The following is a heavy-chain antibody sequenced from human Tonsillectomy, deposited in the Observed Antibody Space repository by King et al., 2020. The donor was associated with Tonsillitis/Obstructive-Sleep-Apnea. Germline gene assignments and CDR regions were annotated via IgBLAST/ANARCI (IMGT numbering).Heavy chain of an antibody. CDR1: GGPFRRSA. CDR3: ARDRYSGSYILDY. CDR2: LLPLLGLA. V-gene: IGHV1-69*10. Sequence: SLSSVPPPGSSVKVSCPASGGPFRRSALRWVRPAPGPVLAWLGGLLPLLGLATYAPQFQGRVTMTADKSTSPAYMERSSLRSEDTAVYYCARDRYSGSYILDYWGQGTLVTVSS. J-gene: IGHJ4*02. D-gene: IGHD1-26*01.